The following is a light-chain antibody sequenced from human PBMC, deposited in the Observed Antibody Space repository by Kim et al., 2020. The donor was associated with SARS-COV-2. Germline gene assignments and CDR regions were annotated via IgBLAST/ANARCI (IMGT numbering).Light chain of an antibody. CDR1: KLGDKY. V-gene: IGLV3-1*01. J-gene: IGLJ3*02. Sequence: VSPGQTASITCSGDKLGDKYACWYQQKPGQSPVLVIYQDSRRPAGIPERFSGSNSGNTATLTISGTQAMDEADYYCQAWDSSTAVFGGGTQLTVL. CDR3: QAWDSSTAV. CDR2: QDS.